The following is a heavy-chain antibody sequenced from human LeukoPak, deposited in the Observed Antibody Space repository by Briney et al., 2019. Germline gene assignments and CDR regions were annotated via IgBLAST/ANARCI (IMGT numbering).Heavy chain of an antibody. D-gene: IGHD6-19*01. CDR2: ISGSGGST. CDR3: AKGAVAGTSMKYNWFDP. CDR1: GFTFSSYA. Sequence: GGSLRLSRAASGFTFSSYAMSWVRQAPGKGLEWVSAISGSGGSTYCADSVKGRFTISRDNPKNTLYLQMNSLRAEDTAVYYCAKGAVAGTSMKYNWFDPWGQGTLVTVSS. J-gene: IGHJ5*02. V-gene: IGHV3-23*01.